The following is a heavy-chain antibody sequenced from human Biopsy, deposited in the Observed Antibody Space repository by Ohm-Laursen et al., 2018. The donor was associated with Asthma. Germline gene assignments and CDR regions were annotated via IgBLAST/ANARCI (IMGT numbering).Heavy chain of an antibody. CDR1: GFTFSSYG. CDR2: ISYDGSNK. J-gene: IGHJ4*02. V-gene: IGHV3-30*03. D-gene: IGHD3-3*01. Sequence: SLRLSCTASGFTFSSYGMHWVRQAPGQGLAWVAVISYDGSNKYYADSVKGRFTISRDNSKNTLYLQMNSLRAEDTAVYYCASQSSGPDFWSGYYYFDYWGQGTLVTVSS. CDR3: ASQSSGPDFWSGYYYFDY.